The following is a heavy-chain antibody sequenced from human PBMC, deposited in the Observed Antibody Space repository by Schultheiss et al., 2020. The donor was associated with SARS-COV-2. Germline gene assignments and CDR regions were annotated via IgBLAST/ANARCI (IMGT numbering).Heavy chain of an antibody. V-gene: IGHV4-61*02. Sequence: SETLSLTCTVSGGSVSSGSYYWSWIRQPAGKGLEWIGRIYTSGSTDYNPSLKSRVTMSVDTSKNQFSLNLSSVTAADTAVYYCARVKIADFDYWGQGTLVTVSS. D-gene: IGHD2-21*01. J-gene: IGHJ4*02. CDR3: ARVKIADFDY. CDR1: GGSVSSGSYY. CDR2: IYTSGST.